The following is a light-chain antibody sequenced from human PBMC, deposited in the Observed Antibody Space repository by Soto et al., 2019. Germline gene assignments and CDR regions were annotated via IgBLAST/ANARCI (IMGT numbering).Light chain of an antibody. Sequence: QSVLTQPASVSGSPGQSIIISCTGTSRDVGDYNLFSWYQQYPDKAPKLMIYEGTKRPSGVSNRFSDSKSGNTASLTISGLQAEDEADYYCCARADTSTVLLGGGTKLTVL. CDR1: SRDVGDYNL. V-gene: IGLV2-23*01. CDR3: CARADTSTVL. J-gene: IGLJ2*01. CDR2: EGT.